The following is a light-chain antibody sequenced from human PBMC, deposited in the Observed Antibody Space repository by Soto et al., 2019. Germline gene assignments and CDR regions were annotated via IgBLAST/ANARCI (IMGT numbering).Light chain of an antibody. CDR2: GAS. V-gene: IGKV3-20*01. J-gene: IGKJ5*01. CDR3: QQYGSAPRIT. CDR1: QSVDSSF. Sequence: EIVFTQSPGTLSVSPGERATLSCRASQSVDSSFLAWYQQKPGQPPRLLISGASSRATGIPDRFSGSGSGTDFTLTISRLEPGDFAVYYCQQYGSAPRITFGQGTRLETK.